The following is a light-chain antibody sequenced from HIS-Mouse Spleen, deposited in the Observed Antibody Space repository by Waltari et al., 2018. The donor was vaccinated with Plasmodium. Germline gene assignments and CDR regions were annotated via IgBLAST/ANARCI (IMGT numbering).Light chain of an antibody. CDR2: AAS. V-gene: IGKV1-8*01. CDR3: QQYYSYLLT. J-gene: IGKJ4*01. CDR1: QGISSY. Sequence: AIRMTQSPSSFSASTGDRVTITCRASQGISSYLAWYQQKPGKAPKILIYAASSLQSVVPTRLSGSGSGTDFTLTISFLQSEDFATYYCQQYYSYLLTFGAGTKVEIK.